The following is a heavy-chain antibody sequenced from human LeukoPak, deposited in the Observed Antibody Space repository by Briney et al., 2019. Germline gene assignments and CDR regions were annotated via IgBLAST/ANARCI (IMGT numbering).Heavy chain of an antibody. J-gene: IGHJ4*02. CDR2: IYYSGST. V-gene: IGHV4-30-4*08. D-gene: IGHD6-13*01. CDR1: GGSISSSSYY. CDR3: ARKIAAAGSFDY. Sequence: SETLSLTCTVSGGSISSSSYYWGWIRQPPGKGLEWIGYIYYSGSTYYNPSLKSRVTISVDTSKNQFSLKLSSVTAADTAVYYCARKIAAAGSFDYWGQGTLVTVSS.